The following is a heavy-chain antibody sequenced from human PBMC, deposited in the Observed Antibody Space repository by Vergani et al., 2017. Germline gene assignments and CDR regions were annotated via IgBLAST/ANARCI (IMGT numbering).Heavy chain of an antibody. CDR3: AKSGWLQHFGAHYFDS. CDR2: ISGSGGST. V-gene: IGHV3-23*01. Sequence: EVQLLESGGGLVQPGGSLRLSCAASGFIFSSYAMTWVRQAPGKGLEWVSSISGSGGSTYYADSVKGRFTISRDNSKNTLSLQMDSLRAEDTAVYYCAKSGWLQHFGAHYFDSWGQGILVTVSS. J-gene: IGHJ4*02. D-gene: IGHD5-24*01. CDR1: GFIFSSYA.